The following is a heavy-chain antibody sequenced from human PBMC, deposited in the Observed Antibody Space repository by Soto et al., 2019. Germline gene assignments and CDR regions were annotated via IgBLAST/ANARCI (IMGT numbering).Heavy chain of an antibody. CDR2: ISSSGSTI. CDR3: ARDDGVLYSYGSPYGMDV. D-gene: IGHD5-18*01. J-gene: IGHJ6*02. CDR1: GFTFSDYY. V-gene: IGHV3-11*01. Sequence: PGGSLRLSCAASGFTFSDYYMSWIRQAPGKGLEWVSYISSSGSTIYYADSVKGRFTISRDNAKNSLYLQMNSLRAEDTAVYYCARDDGVLYSYGSPYGMDVWGQGTTVTVSS.